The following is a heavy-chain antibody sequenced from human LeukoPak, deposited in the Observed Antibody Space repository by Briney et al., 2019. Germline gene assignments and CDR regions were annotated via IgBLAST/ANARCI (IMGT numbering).Heavy chain of an antibody. V-gene: IGHV3-7*01. CDR2: IKQDGSEK. D-gene: IGHD3-3*01. J-gene: IGHJ6*03. CDR3: AREDHTSYAFWSGSFQKHYYYYMDV. CDR1: GFTFNNYW. Sequence: GGSLRLSCEASGFTFNNYWMSWVRQAPGRGLEWVANIKQDGSEKYYVDPVKGRFTISRDNAKNSLYLQMNSLRAEDTAVFYCAREDHTSYAFWSGSFQKHYYYYMDVWGKGTTVTISS.